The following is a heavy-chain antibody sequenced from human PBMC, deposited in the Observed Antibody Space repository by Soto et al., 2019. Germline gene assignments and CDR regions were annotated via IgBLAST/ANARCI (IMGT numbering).Heavy chain of an antibody. Sequence: SETLSLTCTVSGGSISSYYWSWIRQPAGKGLEWIGRIYTSGSTNYNPSLKSRVTMSVDTSKNQFSLKLSSVTAADTAVYYCARVACSSSWYPNWYFDLWGRGTLVTVS. V-gene: IGHV4-4*07. D-gene: IGHD6-13*01. CDR3: ARVACSSSWYPNWYFDL. J-gene: IGHJ2*01. CDR1: GGSISSYY. CDR2: IYTSGST.